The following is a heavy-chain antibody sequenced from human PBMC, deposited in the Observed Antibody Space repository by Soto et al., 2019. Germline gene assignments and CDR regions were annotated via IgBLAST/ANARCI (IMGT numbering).Heavy chain of an antibody. Sequence: PSETLSLTCTVSGGSINSGGYSWTWIRQPPGKGLEWIGFIYHTGTTYYNPSLKSRVTISVDTSKNQFSLKLSSVTAADTAVYFLARRYRSSLVFWGQGILVTV. J-gene: IGHJ3*01. CDR2: IYHTGTT. CDR1: GGSINSGGYS. CDR3: ARRYRSSLVF. D-gene: IGHD6-19*01. V-gene: IGHV4-30-2*01.